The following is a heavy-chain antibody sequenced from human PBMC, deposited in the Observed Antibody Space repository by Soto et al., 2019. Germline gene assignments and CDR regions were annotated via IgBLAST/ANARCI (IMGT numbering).Heavy chain of an antibody. CDR1: GFNFNNFW. CDR2: INTDGSDI. Sequence: EVQLVESGGGLVQPGGSLRLSCAASGFNFNNFWLHWVRQGPGKGLEWVSRINTDGSDISYADSVKGRFAISRDNAKSKLFLQMDSLRAEDAAVYYWARRGQIGGLAYWGKGTLVTVSS. CDR3: ARRGQIGGLAY. D-gene: IGHD3-16*01. V-gene: IGHV3-74*01. J-gene: IGHJ4*02.